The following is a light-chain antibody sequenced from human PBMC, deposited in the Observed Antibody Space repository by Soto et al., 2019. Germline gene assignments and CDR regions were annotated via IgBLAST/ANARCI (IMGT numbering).Light chain of an antibody. CDR1: QGISSY. CDR3: QQYYSYPFTT. V-gene: IGKV1-8*01. J-gene: IGKJ5*01. Sequence: AIRMTQSPSSLSASTGDRVTITCRASQGISSYLAWYQQKPGKAPKLLIYAASTLQSGVPSRFSGSGSGTDFTLTISCLQSEDFATYYCQQYYSYPFTTFGQGTRLEIK. CDR2: AAS.